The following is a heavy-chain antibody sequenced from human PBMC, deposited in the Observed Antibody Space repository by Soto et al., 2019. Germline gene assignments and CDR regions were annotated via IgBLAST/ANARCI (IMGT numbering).Heavy chain of an antibody. D-gene: IGHD3-10*01. Sequence: QVHLVQSGAEVQKPGASVRISCQASGYAFTTSAIHWVRQAPGQSLEWMGWINPATGDTKYSQNFRGRVTFALDTSASTAYMDLRSLASHDTAVYYCARAAGRSKLLPYYFDPWGQGTLVTVSS. J-gene: IGHJ5*02. V-gene: IGHV1-3*01. CDR3: ARAAGRSKLLPYYFDP. CDR1: GYAFTTSA. CDR2: INPATGDT.